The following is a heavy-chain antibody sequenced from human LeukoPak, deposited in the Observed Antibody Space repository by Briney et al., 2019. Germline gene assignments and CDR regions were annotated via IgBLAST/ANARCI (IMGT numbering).Heavy chain of an antibody. D-gene: IGHD3-3*01. CDR1: GFTVSSNY. CDR3: PRWSGYHFDY. Sequence: GGSLRLSCAASGFTVSSNYMSWVRQAPGKGLEWVSVIYSGGSTYYADSVKGRFTISRDNSKNTPYLQMNSLRAEDTAVYYCPRWSGYHFDYWGQGTLVTVSS. J-gene: IGHJ4*02. CDR2: IYSGGST. V-gene: IGHV3-53*01.